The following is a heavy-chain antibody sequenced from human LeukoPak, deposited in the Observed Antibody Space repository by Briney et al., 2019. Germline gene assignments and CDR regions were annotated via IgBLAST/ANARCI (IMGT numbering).Heavy chain of an antibody. Sequence: GGSLRLSCAAPGFAFSSYWMHWVRQVPGKGLVWVSRIKSDGSSTSYADLVKGRFTMSRDNAKNTLCLQMNSLRAEDTAVYYCARESRTDYYGDYWGQGTLVTVSS. D-gene: IGHD3-10*01. CDR1: GFAFSSYW. J-gene: IGHJ4*02. V-gene: IGHV3-74*01. CDR2: IKSDGSST. CDR3: ARESRTDYYGDY.